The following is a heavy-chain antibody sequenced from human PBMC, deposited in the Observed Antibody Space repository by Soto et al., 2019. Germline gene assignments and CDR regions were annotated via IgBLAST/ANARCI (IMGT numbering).Heavy chain of an antibody. J-gene: IGHJ4*02. CDR1: GGSISSGGYY. CDR3: ARGLVVGANARTFDY. D-gene: IGHD1-26*01. CDR2: IYYSGST. Sequence: SETLFLTCTVSGGSISSGGYYWSWIRQHPGKGLEWIGYIYYSGSTYYNPSLKSRVTISVDTSKNQFSLKLSSVTAADTAVYYCARGLVVGANARTFDYWGQGTLVTVSS. V-gene: IGHV4-31*03.